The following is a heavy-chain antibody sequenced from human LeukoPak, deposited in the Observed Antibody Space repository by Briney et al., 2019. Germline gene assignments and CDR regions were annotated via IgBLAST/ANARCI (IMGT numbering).Heavy chain of an antibody. CDR2: IFYSGST. D-gene: IGHD5/OR15-5a*01. CDR1: GGSISSYD. Sequence: PSETLSLTCTVSGGSISSYDWSWIRQPPGKGLEWIGYIFYSGSTNYNPSLKSRVTISVDTSKSQFSLKLSSVTAADTAVYYCARGVSTPYFDSWGQGTLVTVSS. V-gene: IGHV4-59*01. J-gene: IGHJ4*02. CDR3: ARGVSTPYFDS.